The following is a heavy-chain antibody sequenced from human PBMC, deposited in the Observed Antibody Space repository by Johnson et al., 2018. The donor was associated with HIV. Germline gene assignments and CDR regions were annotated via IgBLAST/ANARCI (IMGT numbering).Heavy chain of an antibody. J-gene: IGHJ3*02. CDR3: ARGGLGDYVVAFDI. Sequence: MLLVESGGGVERPGGSLRLSCAASGFTFDDYTMHWVRQAPGKGLEWVSVISESGGSTYSADSVKGRFTISRDNSKNTLYLQMNSLRAEDTAVYYCARGGLGDYVVAFDIWGQGTMVTVSS. CDR2: ISESGGST. CDR1: GFTFDDYT. D-gene: IGHD4-17*01. V-gene: IGHV3-23*04.